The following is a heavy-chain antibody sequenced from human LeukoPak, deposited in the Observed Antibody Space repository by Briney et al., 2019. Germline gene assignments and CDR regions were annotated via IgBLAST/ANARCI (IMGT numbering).Heavy chain of an antibody. D-gene: IGHD3-22*01. CDR1: GFTFSNYA. J-gene: IGHJ4*02. CDR2: ISGSGGST. Sequence: GGSLRLSCAASGFTFSNYAMSWVRQAPGKGLEWVSGISGSGGSTYYADSVKGRFTISRDNSKNTLYVQVNSLGTEDTAAYYCAKGSYYDSSGSFYFDYWGQGTLVTVSS. CDR3: AKGSYYDSSGSFYFDY. V-gene: IGHV3-23*01.